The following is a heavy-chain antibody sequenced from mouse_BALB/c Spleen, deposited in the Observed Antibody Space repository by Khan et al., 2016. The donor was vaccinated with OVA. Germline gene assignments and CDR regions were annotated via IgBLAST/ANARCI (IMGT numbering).Heavy chain of an antibody. CDR2: ITYSGST. J-gene: IGHJ2*01. CDR3: AGSIVAN. D-gene: IGHD1-3*01. V-gene: IGHV3-2*02. CDR1: GYSITSDYA. Sequence: EVQLQESGPGLVKPSQSRSLTCTVTGYSITSDYAWNWLRQFPGNQLERVGIITYSGSTSYNPSLKSLITITRDTSKNQFFLMLNSVTTEDKATYYWAGSIVANWGQGTTLTVSS.